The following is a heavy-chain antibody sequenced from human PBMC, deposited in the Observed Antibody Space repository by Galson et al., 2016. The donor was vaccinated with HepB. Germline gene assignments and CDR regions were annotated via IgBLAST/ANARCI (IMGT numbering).Heavy chain of an antibody. CDR2: IKQDGSKK. CDR3: ARDPTRYYESSGYSWDFDL. CDR1: GFIFSDYW. V-gene: IGHV3-7*01. D-gene: IGHD3-22*01. Sequence: SLRLSCAASGFIFSDYWMSWVRQAPGKGLEWVANIKQDGSKKEYVDSVKGRFTISRDNAKKSLYLQMNSLTAEDTAIYFCARDPTRYYESSGYSWDFDLWGRGTLVTVSS. J-gene: IGHJ2*01.